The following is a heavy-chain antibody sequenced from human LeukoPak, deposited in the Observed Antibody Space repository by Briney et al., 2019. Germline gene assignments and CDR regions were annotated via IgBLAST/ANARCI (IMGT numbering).Heavy chain of an antibody. V-gene: IGHV3-23*01. CDR3: AKDYSSDWYDY. J-gene: IGHJ4*02. CDR2: ISNSAGGT. Sequence: PGGSLRLSCAASGFSFSIYSMTWVRQAPGRGLEWVSSISNSAGGTYYADSVKGRFTISRDNSKNTLYLQMNSLRAEDTAVYYCAKDYSSDWYDYWGQGTLVTVSS. CDR1: GFSFSIYS. D-gene: IGHD6-19*01.